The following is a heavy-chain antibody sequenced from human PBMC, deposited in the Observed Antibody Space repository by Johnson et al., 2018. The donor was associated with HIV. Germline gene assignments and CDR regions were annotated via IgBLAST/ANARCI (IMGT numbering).Heavy chain of an antibody. Sequence: QVQLVESGGGVVQPGRSLRLSCAASGFTFSSYAMHWVRQAPGKGLEWVAVISYDGSDKYYADSVKGRLTISRDNSKNTLYLQMNSLRAEDTAVYYCAKDFVTHGAFDIWGQGTMVTVSS. CDR3: AKDFVTHGAFDI. V-gene: IGHV3-30*04. D-gene: IGHD2-21*01. CDR2: ISYDGSDK. CDR1: GFTFSSYA. J-gene: IGHJ3*02.